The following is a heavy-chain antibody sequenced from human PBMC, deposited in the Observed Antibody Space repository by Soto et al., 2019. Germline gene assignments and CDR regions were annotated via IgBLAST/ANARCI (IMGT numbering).Heavy chain of an antibody. Sequence: SETLSLTCTVSGGSINTNGYYWAWIRQPPGKGLEWIGSIYYSGTTYYNSSLKSRVIISSDMSKNQFSLRLTSVTAADTAVYSCARHPSGFYDFWGQGTLVTVSS. CDR3: ARHPSGFYDF. J-gene: IGHJ1*01. CDR1: GGSINTNGYY. D-gene: IGHD3-16*01. V-gene: IGHV4-39*01. CDR2: IYYSGTT.